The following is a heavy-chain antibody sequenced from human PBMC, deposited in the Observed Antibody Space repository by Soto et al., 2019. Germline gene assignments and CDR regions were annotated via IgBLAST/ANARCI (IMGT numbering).Heavy chain of an antibody. J-gene: IGHJ6*02. D-gene: IGHD4-4*01. CDR3: ARGTTVGPSTNYYYYGMDV. CDR1: GGTFSSYA. V-gene: IGHV1-69*01. CDR2: VIPIFGTA. Sequence: QVQLVQSGAEVKKPGSSVKVSCKASGGTFSSYAISWVRQAPGQGLEWMGGVIPIFGTANYEQKFQGRVTITADESTSTAYMELSSLRSEDTAVYYCARGTTVGPSTNYYYYGMDVWGQGTTVTVSS.